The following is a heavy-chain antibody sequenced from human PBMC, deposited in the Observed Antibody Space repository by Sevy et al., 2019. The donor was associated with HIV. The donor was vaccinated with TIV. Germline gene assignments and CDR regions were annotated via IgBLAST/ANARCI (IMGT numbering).Heavy chain of an antibody. J-gene: IGHJ6*02. D-gene: IGHD3-3*01. V-gene: IGHV3-49*03. CDR1: GFTFGDYA. CDR2: IKSKTYGGTT. Sequence: GGSLRLSCTASGFTFGDYAMSWLRQAPGKGLEWVGFIKSKTYGGTTEYAASVKGRFTISRDDSKSIAYLQMNSLKTEDTALYYCSRVQGTISPYNYFGMDVWGQGTMVTVSS. CDR3: SRVQGTISPYNYFGMDV.